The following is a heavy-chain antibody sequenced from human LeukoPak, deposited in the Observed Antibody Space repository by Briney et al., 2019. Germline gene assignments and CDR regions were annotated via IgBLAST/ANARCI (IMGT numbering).Heavy chain of an antibody. Sequence: SETLSLTCAVYGGSFSGYYWSWIRQPPGKGLEWIGSIYYSGSTYYNPSLKSRVTISVDTSKNQFSLKLSSVTAADTAVYYCASSYSSSWHDYWGQGTLVTVSS. CDR2: IYYSGST. CDR1: GGSFSGYY. D-gene: IGHD6-13*01. J-gene: IGHJ4*02. V-gene: IGHV4-34*01. CDR3: ASSYSSSWHDY.